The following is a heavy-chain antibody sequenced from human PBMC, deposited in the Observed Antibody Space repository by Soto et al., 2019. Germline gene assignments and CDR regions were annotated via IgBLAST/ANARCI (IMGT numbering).Heavy chain of an antibody. CDR1: GFTFSSYA. J-gene: IGHJ4*02. V-gene: IGHV3-30-3*01. CDR3: ARDQSYYDSSGYYGY. Sequence: PGGSLRLSCAASGFTFSSYAMHWVRQAPGKGLEWVAVISYDGSNKYYADSVKGRFTISRDNSKNTLYLQMNSLRAEDTAVYYCARDQSYYDSSGYYGYWGQGTLVTVSS. CDR2: ISYDGSNK. D-gene: IGHD3-22*01.